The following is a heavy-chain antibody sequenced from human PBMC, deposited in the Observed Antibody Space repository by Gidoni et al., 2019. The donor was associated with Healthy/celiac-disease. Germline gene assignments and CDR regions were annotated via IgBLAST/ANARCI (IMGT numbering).Heavy chain of an antibody. CDR1: GFTFSNAW. D-gene: IGHD3-22*01. J-gene: IGHJ3*02. Sequence: EVQLVESGGGLVKPGGSLRLSCAASGFTFSNAWMSWVRQAPGKGLEWVGRIKSKTDGGTTDYAAPVKGRFTISRDDSKNTLYLQMNSLKTEDTAVYYCTTDPGPMIVVVITIYDAFDIWGQGTMVTVSS. CDR2: IKSKTDGGTT. V-gene: IGHV3-15*01. CDR3: TTDPGPMIVVVITIYDAFDI.